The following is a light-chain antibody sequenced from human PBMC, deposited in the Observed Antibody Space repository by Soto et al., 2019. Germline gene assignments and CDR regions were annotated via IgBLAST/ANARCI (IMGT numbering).Light chain of an antibody. CDR2: EVT. Sequence: QSVLTQPASVSGSPGQSITISCTGTSTDVGDYNYVSWYQYRPGTAPKLVIFEVTNRPSGVSDRFSGSKSGNTASLTISGLHIEDEGDYYCSSYSLSNPWVFGGGTKVTVL. CDR3: SSYSLSNPWV. CDR1: STDVGDYNY. J-gene: IGLJ3*02. V-gene: IGLV2-14*01.